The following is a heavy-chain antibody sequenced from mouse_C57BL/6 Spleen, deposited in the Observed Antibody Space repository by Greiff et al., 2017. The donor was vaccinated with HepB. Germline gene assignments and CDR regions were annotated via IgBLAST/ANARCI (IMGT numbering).Heavy chain of an antibody. CDR2: ISSGSSTI. J-gene: IGHJ2*01. Sequence: DVMLVESGGGLVKPGGSLKLSCAASGFTFSDYGMHWVRQAPEKGLEWVAYISSGSSTIYYADTVKGRFTISRDNAKNTLFLQMTSLRSEDTAMYYCAREGVPVFYYFDYWGQGTTLTVSS. D-gene: IGHD2-14*01. V-gene: IGHV5-17*01. CDR3: AREGVPVFYYFDY. CDR1: GFTFSDYG.